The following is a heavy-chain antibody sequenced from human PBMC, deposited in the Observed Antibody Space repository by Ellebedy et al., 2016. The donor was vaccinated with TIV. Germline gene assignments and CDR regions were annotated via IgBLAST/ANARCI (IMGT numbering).Heavy chain of an antibody. J-gene: IGHJ6*02. CDR1: GFTFSSYG. CDR2: IWYDGSNK. D-gene: IGHD6-6*01. Sequence: PGGSLRLSCAASGFTFSSYGMHWVRQAPGKGLEWVAVIWYDGSNKYYADSVKGRFTISRDNSKNTLYLQMNSLRAEETAVYYCARDSAARPDFYYYGMDVWGQGTTVTVSS. CDR3: ARDSAARPDFYYYGMDV. V-gene: IGHV3-33*01.